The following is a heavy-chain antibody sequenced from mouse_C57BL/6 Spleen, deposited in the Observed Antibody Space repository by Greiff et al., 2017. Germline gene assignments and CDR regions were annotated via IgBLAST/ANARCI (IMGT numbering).Heavy chain of an antibody. V-gene: IGHV5-6*02. CDR3: AGDSSGYGAY. CDR2: ISSGGSYT. D-gene: IGHD3-2*02. J-gene: IGHJ3*01. CDR1: GFTFSSYG. Sequence: DVMLVESGGDSVKPGGSLKLSCAASGFTFSSYGMSWVRQTPDKRLEWVATISSGGSYTYYPDSVKGRFTISRDNAKNTLYLQMSSLKSEDTAMYYCAGDSSGYGAYWGQGTLVTVSA.